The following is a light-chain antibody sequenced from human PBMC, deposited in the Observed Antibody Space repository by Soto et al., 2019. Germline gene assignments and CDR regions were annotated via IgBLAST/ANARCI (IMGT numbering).Light chain of an antibody. J-gene: IGKJ4*01. CDR1: QSVDSN. Sequence: ERVMTQSPATLSVSPGERATLSCMAVQSVDSNLAWYQQKPGKAPRLLILGASTRATGIPARFSGSGSGTDFTLTISSLQSEDFGLYFCQQYDNWPLTFGGGTKVDIK. V-gene: IGKV3D-15*01. CDR3: QQYDNWPLT. CDR2: GAS.